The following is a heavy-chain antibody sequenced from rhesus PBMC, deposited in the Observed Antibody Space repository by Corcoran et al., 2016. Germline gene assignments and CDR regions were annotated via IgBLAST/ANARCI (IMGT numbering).Heavy chain of an antibody. CDR1: GYSISSGYG. D-gene: IGHD3-28*01. Sequence: QVQLQESGPGLVKPSETLSLTCAVSGYSISSGYGWSWIRQPPGKGLEWIGYIGGSSGSTNYNPSLKRRVTSSTDTSKNQFSLKRSAVTAADTAVYYCAREFGGYYSGAAFDFWGQGLRVTVSS. V-gene: IGHV4-127*01. CDR3: AREFGGYYSGAAFDF. J-gene: IGHJ3*01. CDR2: IGGSSGST.